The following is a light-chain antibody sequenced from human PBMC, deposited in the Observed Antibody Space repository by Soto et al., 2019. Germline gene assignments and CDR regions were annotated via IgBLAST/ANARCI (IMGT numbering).Light chain of an antibody. J-gene: IGKJ1*01. V-gene: IGKV1-5*01. Sequence: IQMTLYKSTLPAAVGDRVTITCRASQNIRSRLAWYQQKPGKAPKLLIYDASSLESGVPQRFSGSGSGTEFTLTISCLQTDDFSTYFCQQYHSYWTFGEGTKVDIK. CDR2: DAS. CDR3: QQYHSYWT. CDR1: QNIRSR.